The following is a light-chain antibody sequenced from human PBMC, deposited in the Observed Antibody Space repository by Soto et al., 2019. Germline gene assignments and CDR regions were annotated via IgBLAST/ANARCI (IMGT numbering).Light chain of an antibody. Sequence: EIVLTQSPGTLSLSPGERATLSCRASQSVSSNNLAWYQQRPGQAPRVVIYGASTRATGIPERFIGSRSGTDFTLTISRLEPEDFAVYYCQQYGRSPFTFGPGTKVDIK. CDR1: QSVSSNN. CDR3: QQYGRSPFT. V-gene: IGKV3-20*01. J-gene: IGKJ3*01. CDR2: GAS.